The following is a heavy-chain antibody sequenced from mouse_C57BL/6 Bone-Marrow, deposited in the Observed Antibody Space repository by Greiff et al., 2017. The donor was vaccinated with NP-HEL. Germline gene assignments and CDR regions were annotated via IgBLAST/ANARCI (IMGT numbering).Heavy chain of an antibody. CDR1: GYTFTSYW. CDR2: IDPSDSET. Sequence: QVQLQQPGAELVRPGSSVKLSCKASGYTFTSYWMHWVKQRPIQGLEWIGNIDPSDSETHYNQKFKDKATLTVDKSSSTAYMQLSSLTSEDSAVYYCARRGYYDYDVDYWGQGTTLTVSS. D-gene: IGHD2-4*01. CDR3: ARRGYYDYDVDY. J-gene: IGHJ2*01. V-gene: IGHV1-52*01.